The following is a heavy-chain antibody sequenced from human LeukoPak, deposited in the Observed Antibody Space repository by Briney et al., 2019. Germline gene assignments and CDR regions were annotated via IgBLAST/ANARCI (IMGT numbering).Heavy chain of an antibody. CDR1: GFTFSSYA. Sequence: GGSLRLSCAASGFTFSSYAMSWVRQAPGKGLEWVAAISISGGNTYYADSVKGRFTISRDNSKNTLYLQMNSLRAEDTAVYYCAKTAAAVPYRYYFDYWGQGTLVTVSS. V-gene: IGHV3-23*01. D-gene: IGHD6-13*01. CDR3: AKTAAAVPYRYYFDY. J-gene: IGHJ4*02. CDR2: ISISGGNT.